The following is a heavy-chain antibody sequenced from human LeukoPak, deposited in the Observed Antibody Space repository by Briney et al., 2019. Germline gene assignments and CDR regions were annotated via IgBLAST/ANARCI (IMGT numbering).Heavy chain of an antibody. CDR3: ARDRGVDIVVEPAAITSNWFDP. Sequence: SETLSLTCAVYGGSFSGYYWSWIRQPPGKGLEWIGEINHSGSTNSNPSLKSRVTISVDKSKNQFSLKLSSVTAADTAVYYCARDRGVDIVVEPAAITSNWFDPWGQGTLVTVSS. J-gene: IGHJ5*02. V-gene: IGHV4-34*01. CDR1: GGSFSGYY. CDR2: INHSGST. D-gene: IGHD2-2*01.